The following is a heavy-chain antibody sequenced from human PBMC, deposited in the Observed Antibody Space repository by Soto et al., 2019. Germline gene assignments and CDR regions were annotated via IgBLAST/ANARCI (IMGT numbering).Heavy chain of an antibody. CDR1: GGSISSSGYY. D-gene: IGHD2-21*01. Sequence: QVQLQESGPGLVKPSQTLSLTCTVSGGSISSSGYYWSWIRQHPGKGLEWIGYIYYSGRTYYNPSLESRVTISVDTSKNQFSLKLSSVTAADTAVYYCARGGSGGEDPCGQGTLVTVSS. V-gene: IGHV4-31*03. J-gene: IGHJ5*02. CDR3: ARGGSGGEDP. CDR2: IYYSGRT.